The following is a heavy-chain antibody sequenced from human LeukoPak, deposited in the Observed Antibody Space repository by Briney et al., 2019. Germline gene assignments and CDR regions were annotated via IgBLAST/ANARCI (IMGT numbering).Heavy chain of an antibody. J-gene: IGHJ5*02. CDR3: ARKAIFGVVVGPRFDP. D-gene: IGHD3-3*01. CDR2: INHSGST. CDR1: GGSFSGYY. V-gene: IGHV4-34*01. Sequence: SETLSLTCAVYGGSFSGYYLSWIRQPPGKGLEWIGEINHSGSTNYNPSLKSRVTLSVDTFKNQFSLKLSSVTAADTAVYYCARKAIFGVVVGPRFDPWGQGTLVTVSS.